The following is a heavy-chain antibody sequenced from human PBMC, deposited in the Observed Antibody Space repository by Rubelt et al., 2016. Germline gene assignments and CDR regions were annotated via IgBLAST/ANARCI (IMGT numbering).Heavy chain of an antibody. CDR3: ARDCIAAAGELDY. CDR2: IKQDGSEK. Sequence: EVQLVESGGGLVQPGGSLRLSCAASGFTFSSYWMSWVRQAPGKGLEWVANIKQDGSEKYYVDSVKGRFTISRDNAKNSLYRQRNSLRAEDTAGYYCARDCIAAAGELDYWGQGTLVTVSS. D-gene: IGHD6-13*01. J-gene: IGHJ4*02. V-gene: IGHV3-7*01. CDR1: GFTFSSYW.